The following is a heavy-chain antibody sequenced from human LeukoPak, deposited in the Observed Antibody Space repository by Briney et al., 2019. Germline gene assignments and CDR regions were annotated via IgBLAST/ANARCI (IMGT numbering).Heavy chain of an antibody. CDR1: GFTFSSYS. Sequence: GGSLRLSCAASGFTFSSYSMNWVRQAPGKGLEWVSSISSSSSYIYYADSVKGRLTISRDNAKNSLYLQMNSLRAEDTAVYYCARVLGWGYGSGSHYFDYWGQGTLVTVSS. CDR2: ISSSSSYI. J-gene: IGHJ4*02. CDR3: ARVLGWGYGSGSHYFDY. D-gene: IGHD3-10*01. V-gene: IGHV3-21*01.